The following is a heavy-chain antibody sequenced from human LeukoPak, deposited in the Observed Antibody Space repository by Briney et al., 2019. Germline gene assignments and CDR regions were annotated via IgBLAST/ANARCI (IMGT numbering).Heavy chain of an antibody. D-gene: IGHD1-26*01. J-gene: IGHJ4*02. Sequence: GGSLRLSCAASGYTFSSYEMKWVRQAPGKGLEWLSYISSSGRTVYYADSVKGRFTISRDNAKDSLYLQMNSLRAEDTAVYYCARQIVGATGLDYWGQGTLVTVSS. CDR1: GYTFSSYE. CDR2: ISSSGRTV. CDR3: ARQIVGATGLDY. V-gene: IGHV3-48*03.